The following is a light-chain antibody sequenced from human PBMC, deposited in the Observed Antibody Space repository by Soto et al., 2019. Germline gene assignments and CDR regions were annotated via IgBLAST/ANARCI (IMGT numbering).Light chain of an antibody. V-gene: IGKV3-15*01. J-gene: IGKJ4*01. CDR1: QSVSSN. Sequence: EIVIRSSPATQYVSPGERATLSCRASQSVSSNLAWYQQKPGQAPSLLIYGASTRATGTPARFSGSGSGTEFTLTISSLQSEDFAVYYCQQYIRWPLTFGGGTKVDIK. CDR2: GAS. CDR3: QQYIRWPLT.